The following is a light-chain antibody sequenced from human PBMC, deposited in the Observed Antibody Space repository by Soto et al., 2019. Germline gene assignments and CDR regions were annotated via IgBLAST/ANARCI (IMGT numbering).Light chain of an antibody. J-gene: IGLJ3*02. CDR2: LNSDGTH. CDR1: SGHSNYA. V-gene: IGLV4-69*01. CDR3: QTWGPGIRV. Sequence: QLVLTQSPSASASLGASVKLTCTLNSGHSNYAIAWHQQQPEKGPRYLMRLNSDGTHNKGDGIPDRFSGSSSGAERYLTISSLQSEDEADYYWQTWGPGIRVFGGGTKLTVL.